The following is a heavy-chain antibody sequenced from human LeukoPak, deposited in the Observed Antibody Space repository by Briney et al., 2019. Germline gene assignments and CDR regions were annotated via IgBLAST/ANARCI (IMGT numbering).Heavy chain of an antibody. V-gene: IGHV3-23*01. J-gene: IGHJ4*02. CDR1: GYTFSSYA. CDR3: AKRRSGWYHTDY. D-gene: IGHD6-19*01. CDR2: ISGSGGST. Sequence: PGGSLRLSCAASGYTFSSYAMSWVRQAPGKGLEWVSAISGSGGSTYYADSVKGRFTISRDNSKNTLYLQMNSLRADDTAVYYCAKRRSGWYHTDYWGQGTLVTVSS.